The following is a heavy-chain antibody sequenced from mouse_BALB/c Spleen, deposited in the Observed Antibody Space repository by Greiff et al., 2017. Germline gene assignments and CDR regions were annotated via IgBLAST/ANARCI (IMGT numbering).Heavy chain of an antibody. Sequence: QVHVKQSGAELVRPGVSVKISCKGSGYTFTDYAMHWVKQSHAKSLEWIGVISTYYGDASYNQKFKGKATMTVDKSSSTAYMELARLTSEDSAIYYCAREEYGNYGFAYWGQGTLVTVSA. V-gene: IGHV1S137*01. D-gene: IGHD2-10*02. J-gene: IGHJ3*01. CDR2: ISTYYGDA. CDR3: AREEYGNYGFAY. CDR1: GYTFTDYA.